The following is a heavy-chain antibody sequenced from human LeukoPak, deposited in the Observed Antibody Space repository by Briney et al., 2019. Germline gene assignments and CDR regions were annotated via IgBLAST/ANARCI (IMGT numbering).Heavy chain of an antibody. Sequence: SVKVSCKASGGTFSSYAISWVRQAPGQGLEWMGGIIPIFGTANYAQKFQGRVTITTDESTSTAYMELSSLRSEDTAVYYCARGDRGSSGWDCWGQGTLVTVSS. CDR2: IIPIFGTA. CDR1: GGTFSSYA. CDR3: ARGDRGSSGWDC. V-gene: IGHV1-69*05. D-gene: IGHD6-19*01. J-gene: IGHJ4*02.